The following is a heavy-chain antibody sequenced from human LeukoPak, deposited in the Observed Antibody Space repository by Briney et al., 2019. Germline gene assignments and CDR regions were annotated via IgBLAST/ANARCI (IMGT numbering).Heavy chain of an antibody. J-gene: IGHJ4*02. CDR3: ASERYDSRTNYFDY. V-gene: IGHV4-59*12. Sequence: SETLSLTCTVSGGSISSYYWSWIRQPPGKGLEWIGTIYYSGSTYYNPSLKSRVTISVDTSKNQFSLKLSSVTAADTAVYYCASERYDSRTNYFDYWGQGTLVTVSS. D-gene: IGHD3-22*01. CDR1: GGSISSYY. CDR2: IYYSGST.